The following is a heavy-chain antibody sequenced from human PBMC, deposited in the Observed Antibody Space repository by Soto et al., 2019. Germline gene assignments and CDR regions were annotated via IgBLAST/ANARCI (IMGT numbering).Heavy chain of an antibody. D-gene: IGHD2-2*01. CDR2: ISAYNGNT. CDR3: ARLGRTNIVVVPAAMDV. J-gene: IGHJ6*02. Sequence: SVKVSLKASAYAFTSYGISWVRQAPGQGLEWMGWISAYNGNTNYAQKLQGRVTMTTDTSTSTAYMELRSLRSDDTAVYYCARLGRTNIVVVPAAMDVWGQGTTVTVSS. CDR1: AYAFTSYG. V-gene: IGHV1-18*04.